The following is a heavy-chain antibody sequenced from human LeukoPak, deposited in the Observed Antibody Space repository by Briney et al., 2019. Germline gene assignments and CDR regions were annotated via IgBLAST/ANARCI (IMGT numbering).Heavy chain of an antibody. V-gene: IGHV4-39*07. CDR3: AREMGATTLWGEYFQH. CDR1: GGSISSSSYY. Sequence: SETLSLTCTVSGGSISSSSYYWGWIRQPPGKGLEWIGSIYYSGSTYYNPSLKSRVTISVDTSKNQFSLKLSSVTAADTAVYYCAREMGATTLWGEYFQHWGQGTLVTVSS. J-gene: IGHJ1*01. D-gene: IGHD1-26*01. CDR2: IYYSGST.